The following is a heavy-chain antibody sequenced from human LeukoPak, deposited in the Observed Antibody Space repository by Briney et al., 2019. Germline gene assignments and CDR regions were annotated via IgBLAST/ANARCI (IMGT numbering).Heavy chain of an antibody. CDR2: IYYSGST. CDR3: VCSYSNYSHYYGMDV. V-gene: IGHV4-59*01. D-gene: IGHD4-11*01. J-gene: IGHJ6*02. Sequence: PSETLSLTCTVSGGCISSYYWSWIRQPSGKGLEWIGYIYYSGSTNYNPSLKSRVTISVDTSKNQFSLKLSSVTAADTAVYYCVCSYSNYSHYYGMDVWGQGTTVTVSS. CDR1: GGCISSYY.